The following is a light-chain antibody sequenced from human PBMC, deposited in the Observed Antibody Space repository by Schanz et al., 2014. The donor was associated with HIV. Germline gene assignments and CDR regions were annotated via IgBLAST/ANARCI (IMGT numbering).Light chain of an antibody. V-gene: IGLV1-44*01. J-gene: IGLJ1*01. CDR1: SSNIGSNA. Sequence: QSVLTQPPSASGTPGQRVTISCSVSSSNIGSNAVNWFQHLPGTAPKLLIYNSYHRPSGVPDRFSGSGSGTSASLAISGLQSDDEADYYCQSYDSSLSGSNVFGTGTKLTVL. CDR3: QSYDSSLSGSNV. CDR2: NSY.